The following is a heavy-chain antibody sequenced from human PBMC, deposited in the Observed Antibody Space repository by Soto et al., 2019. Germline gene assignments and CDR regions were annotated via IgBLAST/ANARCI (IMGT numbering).Heavy chain of an antibody. CDR3: ARDYYRFNSGYGFSMDV. D-gene: IGHD5-12*01. CDR1: GFTFSSYA. V-gene: IGHV3-23*01. Sequence: PGGSLRLSCAASGFTFSSYAMSWVRQAPGKGLEWVSDISGTGGTTNYADSVKGRITISRDNSKHTQTLQMNSLRSEDTAVYYCARDYYRFNSGYGFSMDVWGQGTTVTVSS. CDR2: ISGTGGTT. J-gene: IGHJ6*02.